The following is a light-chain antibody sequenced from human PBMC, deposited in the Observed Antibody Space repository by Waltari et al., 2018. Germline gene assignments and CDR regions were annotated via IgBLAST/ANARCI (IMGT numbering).Light chain of an antibody. CDR1: QSLLYRSNNKDY. CDR3: QQYYSPPLT. CDR2: WAS. V-gene: IGKV4-1*01. J-gene: IGKJ1*01. Sequence: DIVMTQSPDSLAVCLGAMATINCKSSQSLLYRSNNKDYLAWYQQKPGQPPKLLIYWASTRESGVPERFSGSGSGTDFTLTISSLQAEDVAVYYCQQYYSPPLTFGQGTKVEV.